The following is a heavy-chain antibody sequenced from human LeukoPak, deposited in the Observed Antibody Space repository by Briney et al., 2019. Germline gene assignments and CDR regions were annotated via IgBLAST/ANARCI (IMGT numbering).Heavy chain of an antibody. CDR2: MYSTGIT. CDR1: GDSISTTNYC. V-gene: IGHV4-39*01. CDR3: ARRGTRGYSYGRGPNWFDP. D-gene: IGHD5-18*01. J-gene: IGHJ5*02. Sequence: SETLSLTCTVSGDSISTTNYCWGWIRQPPGKGLEWVGGMYSTGITDYNPSLKSRVTVFVDTSRSQFSLRLTSATAADTAVYYCARRGTRGYSYGRGPNWFDPWGQGTLVTVSS.